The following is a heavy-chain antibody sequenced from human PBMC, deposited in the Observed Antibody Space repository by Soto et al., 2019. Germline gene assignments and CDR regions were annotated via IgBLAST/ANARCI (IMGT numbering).Heavy chain of an antibody. CDR1: GFTFSNAW. D-gene: IGHD3-22*01. V-gene: IGHV3-15*01. CDR2: IKSKTDGGTT. CDR3: TTDAYYYDSSGYYYVDY. J-gene: IGHJ4*02. Sequence: SLRLSCAASGFTFSNAWMSWVRQAPGKGLEWVGRIKSKTDGGTTDYAAPVKGKLTISRDDSKNTLYLQMNSLKTEDTAVYYCTTDAYYYDSSGYYYVDYWGQGTLVTVSS.